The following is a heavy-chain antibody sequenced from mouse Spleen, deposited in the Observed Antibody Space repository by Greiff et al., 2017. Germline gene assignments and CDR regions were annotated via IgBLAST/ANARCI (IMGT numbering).Heavy chain of an antibody. D-gene: IGHD4-1*01. CDR2: ISNGVGST. J-gene: IGHJ3*01. CDR3: ARQLGRRAWFAY. V-gene: IGHV5-12*02. Sequence: DVMLVESGGGLVQPGGSLKLSCATSGFTFSDYYMYWVRQTPEKRLEWVAYISNGVGSTYYPDTVKGRFTISRDNAKNTLYLQMSRLKSEDTAMYYCARQLGRRAWFAYWGQGTLVTVSA. CDR1: GFTFSDYY.